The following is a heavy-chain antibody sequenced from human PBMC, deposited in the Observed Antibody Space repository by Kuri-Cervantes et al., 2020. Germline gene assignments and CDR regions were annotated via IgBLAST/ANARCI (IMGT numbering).Heavy chain of an antibody. J-gene: IGHJ4*02. CDR1: GYTFTSYG. V-gene: IGHV1-18*01. Sequence: ASVKVSCKASGYTFTSYGISWVRQAPGQGLEWMGWISAYNGNTNYAQKLQGRVTMTRDTSISTAYMELSRLRSDDTAFYYCAATRQDFDYWGQGTLVTVSS. CDR3: AATRQDFDY. CDR2: ISAYNGNT.